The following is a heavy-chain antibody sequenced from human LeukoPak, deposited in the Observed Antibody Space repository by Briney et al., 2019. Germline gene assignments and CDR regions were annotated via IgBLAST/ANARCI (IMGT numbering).Heavy chain of an antibody. CDR3: ARARYCSGGSCYAEY. CDR1: GYNFTSYW. V-gene: IGHV5-10-1*01. D-gene: IGHD2-15*01. J-gene: IGHJ4*02. CDR2: IDPSDSYT. Sequence: GESLKISCKGSGYNFTSYWITWVRQMPGKGLEWMGRIDPSDSYTNYSPSSQGHVTISADKSISTAYLQWSSLKASDTATYYCARARYCSGGSCYAEYWGQGTLVTVSS.